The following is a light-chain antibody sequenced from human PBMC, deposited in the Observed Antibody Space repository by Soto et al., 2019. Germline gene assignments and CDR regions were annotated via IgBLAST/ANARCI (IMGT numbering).Light chain of an antibody. CDR1: QSISSW. V-gene: IGKV1-5*01. J-gene: IGKJ1*01. CDR2: DAS. CDR3: QQYNRYSGWT. Sequence: DIQMTQSPSTLSASLGDRVTITCRASQSISSWLAWYQQKPGKAPKLLIYDASSLDTGVPSRFSGSGSGTEFTLTISSLQPDDFAAYYCQQYNRYSGWTFGQGTKVEIK.